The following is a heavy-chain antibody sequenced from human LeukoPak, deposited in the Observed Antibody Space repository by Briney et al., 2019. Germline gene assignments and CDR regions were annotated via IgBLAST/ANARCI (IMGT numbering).Heavy chain of an antibody. CDR3: ARRGIPAARGWFDP. V-gene: IGHV4-59*12. Sequence: SETLSLTCIVSGGSISRYYWSWIRQPPGKGLEWIGYIYYSGSTNYSPSLKSRVTISVDTSKNQFSLKLISVTAADTAVYYCARRGIPAARGWFDPWGQGTLVTVSS. J-gene: IGHJ5*02. D-gene: IGHD2-2*01. CDR2: IYYSGST. CDR1: GGSISRYY.